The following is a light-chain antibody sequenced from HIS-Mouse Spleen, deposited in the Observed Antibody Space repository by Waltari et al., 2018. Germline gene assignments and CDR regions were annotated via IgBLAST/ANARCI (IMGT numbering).Light chain of an antibody. CDR1: QGISYY. CDR2: VAS. CDR3: QKYNSAPRLT. V-gene: IGKV1-27*01. J-gene: IGKJ4*01. Sequence: DIQMTQSPSSLSASVGDRIIITCRASQGISYYLAWYQQKPGKVPKLLIYVASTLQSGVPSRFSGSGSGTDFTLTISSLQPEDVVTYYCQKYNSAPRLTFGGGTKVEIK.